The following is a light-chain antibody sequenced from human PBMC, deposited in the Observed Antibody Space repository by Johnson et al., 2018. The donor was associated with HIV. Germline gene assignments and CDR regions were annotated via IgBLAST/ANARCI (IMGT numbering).Light chain of an antibody. J-gene: IGLJ1*01. CDR1: SSNIGNNY. V-gene: IGLV1-51*02. CDR3: GTWDSSLSAGRYV. Sequence: QSLLTQPPSVSAAPGQKVTISCSGSSSNIGNNYVSWYQQLPGTAPKLLIYENNKRPSGIPDRFSGSKSGTSATLGITGLQTGDEADYYCGTWDSSLSAGRYVFGTGTKVTVL. CDR2: ENN.